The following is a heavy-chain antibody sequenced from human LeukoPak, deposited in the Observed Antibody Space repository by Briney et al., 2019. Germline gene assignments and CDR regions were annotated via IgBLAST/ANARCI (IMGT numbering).Heavy chain of an antibody. Sequence: GESLRLSCAASGVSFSVYNMACGRQAPGKGLGWVSNIKEDEGDTEHVDSVTGPFTISRAKATRSMYLETNSLRVADTAIYFCATWRSAKSAFAYWGQGTLVTVYS. V-gene: IGHV3-7*01. CDR1: GVSFSVYN. CDR2: IKEDEGDT. D-gene: IGHD3-3*01. J-gene: IGHJ4*02. CDR3: ATWRSAKSAFAY.